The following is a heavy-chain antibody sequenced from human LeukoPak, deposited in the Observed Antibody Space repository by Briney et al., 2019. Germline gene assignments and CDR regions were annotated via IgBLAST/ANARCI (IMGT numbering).Heavy chain of an antibody. CDR2: IFVGGNT. CDR3: ASGGDFGELPDAPGVEFFQL. V-gene: IGHV3-53*01. J-gene: IGHJ1*01. D-gene: IGHD3-3*01. Sequence: GGSLRLSCAASGLTVSNTYMSWIRQSPGKGLEWVAVIFVGGNTDYAGSVKDRFTISRDNSKNTVCLQMNSLRSEDTAVFYCASGGDFGELPDAPGVEFFQLWGQGTPVIVSS. CDR1: GLTVSNTY.